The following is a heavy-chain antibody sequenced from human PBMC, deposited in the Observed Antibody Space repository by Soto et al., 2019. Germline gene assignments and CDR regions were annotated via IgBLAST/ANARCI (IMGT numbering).Heavy chain of an antibody. CDR3: TRGRRQQLDRYYFDY. V-gene: IGHV3-49*03. D-gene: IGHD6-13*01. CDR2: IRSKAYGGTT. J-gene: IGHJ4*02. Sequence: PGGSLRLSCTASGFTFGDYAMSWFRQAPGKGLEWVGFIRSKAYGGTTEYAASVKGRFTISRDDSKSIAYLQMNSLKTEDTAVYYCTRGRRQQLDRYYFDYWGQGTLVTVSS. CDR1: GFTFGDYA.